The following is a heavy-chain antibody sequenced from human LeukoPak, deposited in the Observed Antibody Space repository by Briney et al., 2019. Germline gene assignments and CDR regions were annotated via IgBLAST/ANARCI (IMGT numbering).Heavy chain of an antibody. V-gene: IGHV3-30*03. D-gene: IGHD1-20*01. J-gene: IGHJ4*02. CDR2: ISYDGSNK. CDR1: GFTFSNYG. CDR3: ARPLSGTTDFDY. Sequence: PGGSLRLSCAASGFTFSNYGMHWVRQAPGKGLEWVAVISYDGSNKYYADSVKGRFTISRDNAKKSLYLQMNSLRAEDTAVYYCARPLSGTTDFDYWGQGTLVTVSS.